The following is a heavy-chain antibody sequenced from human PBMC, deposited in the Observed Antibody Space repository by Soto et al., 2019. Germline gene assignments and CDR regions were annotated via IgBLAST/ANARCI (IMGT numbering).Heavy chain of an antibody. CDR2: IYPGDSDT. J-gene: IGHJ6*02. Sequence: PGESLKISCKGSGYSFTSYWIGWVRQMPGKGLEWMGIIYPGDSDTRYSPSFQGQVTISADKSISTAYLQWSRLKASDTSIYYCARTAAAGKYYYGVDVWGQGTTVTVSS. V-gene: IGHV5-51*01. CDR3: ARTAAAGKYYYGVDV. D-gene: IGHD6-13*01. CDR1: GYSFTSYW.